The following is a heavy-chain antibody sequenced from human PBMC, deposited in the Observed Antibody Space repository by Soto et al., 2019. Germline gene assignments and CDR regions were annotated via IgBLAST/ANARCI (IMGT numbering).Heavy chain of an antibody. CDR3: ARVGVGHYEFDY. V-gene: IGHV3-74*01. J-gene: IGHJ4*02. D-gene: IGHD3-16*01. CDR1: GFTFSSYW. Sequence: GGSLRLSCAASGFTFSSYWMHWVRQAPGEGLVWVSRINTDGSSTSYADSVKGRFTISRDNAKNTMYLQMNSLRAEDTAVYYCARVGVGHYEFDYWGQGTLVTVSS. CDR2: INTDGSST.